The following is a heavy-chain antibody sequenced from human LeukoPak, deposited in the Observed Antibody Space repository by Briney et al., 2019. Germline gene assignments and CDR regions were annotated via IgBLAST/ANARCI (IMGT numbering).Heavy chain of an antibody. CDR3: ARDRGHLESGYYYYYMDV. V-gene: IGHV4-39*07. Sequence: PSETLSLTCSVSGYSISSSSYYWGWIRQPPGKGLEWIGSIYYSGSTYYNPSLKSRVTISVDTSKNQFSLKLSSVTAADTAVYYCARDRGHLESGYYYYYMDVWGKGTTVTISS. D-gene: IGHD1-1*01. CDR2: IYYSGST. CDR1: GYSISSSSYY. J-gene: IGHJ6*03.